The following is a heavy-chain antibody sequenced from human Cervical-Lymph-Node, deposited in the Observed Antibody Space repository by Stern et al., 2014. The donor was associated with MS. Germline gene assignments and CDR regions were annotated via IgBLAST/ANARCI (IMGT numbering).Heavy chain of an antibody. CDR3: AKRVSDAFNI. J-gene: IGHJ3*02. CDR2: IFTGDSDT. D-gene: IGHD2-8*01. CDR1: GSSFTTYW. Sequence: QSGAEVKKPGESLKISCKDFGSSFTTYWLGWVRQMPGKGPEWMGVIFTGDSDTTYSPTFQGQVTMSADKSTSTAYLQWRSLRASDTAMYYCAKRVSDAFNIWGQGTMVTVSS. V-gene: IGHV5-51*03.